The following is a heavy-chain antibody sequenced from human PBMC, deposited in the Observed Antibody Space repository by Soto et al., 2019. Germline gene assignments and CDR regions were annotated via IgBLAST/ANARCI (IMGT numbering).Heavy chain of an antibody. D-gene: IGHD6-19*01. Sequence: SQTLSLTCAISGDSVSSNSAAWNWIRQSPSRGLEWLGRTYYRSKWYKDYAVSVKSRITINPDTSKNQFSLQLNSVTPEDTAVYYCTKGDSSGWSRGGFDYWGQGTMVSVSS. CDR3: TKGDSSGWSRGGFDY. CDR2: TYYRSKWYK. CDR1: GDSVSSNSAA. V-gene: IGHV6-1*01. J-gene: IGHJ4*02.